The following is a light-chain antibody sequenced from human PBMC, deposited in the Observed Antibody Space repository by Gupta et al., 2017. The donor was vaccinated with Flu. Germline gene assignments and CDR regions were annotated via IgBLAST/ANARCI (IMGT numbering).Light chain of an antibody. CDR3: QQYGSSPLGT. CDR1: QSVSSSY. J-gene: IGKJ1*01. V-gene: IGKV3-20*01. CDR2: GAS. Sequence: EIVLTQSPGTLSLSPGERATLSCRASQSVSSSYLAWYQQKPGQAPRLLIYGASSRATGIPDRFSGSGYGTDFTLTISRREPEDFAVYYCQQYGSSPLGTFGQGTKVEIK.